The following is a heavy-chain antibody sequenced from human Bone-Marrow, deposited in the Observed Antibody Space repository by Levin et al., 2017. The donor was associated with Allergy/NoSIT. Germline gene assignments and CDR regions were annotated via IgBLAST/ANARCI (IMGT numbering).Heavy chain of an antibody. V-gene: IGHV1-24*01. D-gene: IGHD4-17*01. CDR1: GYTPTEVS. CDR3: ATFSATVTTPDCFDI. J-gene: IGHJ3*02. CDR2: FDPEDGET. Sequence: ASVKVSCKVSGYTPTEVSIHWVRQRPGKGLEWMGTFDPEDGETVLARKFEGRVTLTEDTSTDTAHMELGGLRSDDTGVYYCATFSATVTTPDCFDIWGHGTMVTVSS.